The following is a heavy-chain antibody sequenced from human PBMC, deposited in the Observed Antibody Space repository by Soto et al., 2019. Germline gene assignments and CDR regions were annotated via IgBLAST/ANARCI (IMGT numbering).Heavy chain of an antibody. Sequence: SETLSLTCTVSGGSITSNFFYWGWIRRPPGKGLEWIGSIYRDGSTYYSPSLKSRVTISLDTSNNRFSLKLSSVTAADTAVYFCGKVVIGAPGHTDFDSWGHGTQVTV. V-gene: IGHV4-39*02. CDR3: GKVVIGAPGHTDFDS. CDR1: GGSITSNFFY. D-gene: IGHD2-15*01. J-gene: IGHJ4*01. CDR2: IYRDGST.